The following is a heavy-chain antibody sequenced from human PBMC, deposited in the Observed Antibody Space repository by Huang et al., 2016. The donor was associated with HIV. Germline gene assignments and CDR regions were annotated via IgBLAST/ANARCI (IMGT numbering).Heavy chain of an antibody. CDR2: ISGNGNKT. J-gene: IGHJ4*02. V-gene: IGHV3-23*01. CDR1: GFTFNKYA. Sequence: EVKVLESGGGLVQPGGSLRLSCVASGFTFNKYAMSWVRPAPGKGLAWVSLISGNGNKTYYADSVKGRFTISRDNSKNTVYLQMNSLRAEDAALYHCTVLLDYWGQGTPVTVSS. CDR3: TVLLDY.